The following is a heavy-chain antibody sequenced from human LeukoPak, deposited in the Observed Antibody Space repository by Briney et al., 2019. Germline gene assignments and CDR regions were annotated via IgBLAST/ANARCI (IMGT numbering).Heavy chain of an antibody. D-gene: IGHD1-26*01. V-gene: IGHV4-59*08. CDR2: IYYSGGT. CDR1: GGSISSYY. CDR3: ARLGFSNSGSYLAPSDY. J-gene: IGHJ4*02. Sequence: SETLSLTCTVSGGSISSYYWSWIRQPPGKGLEWIGYIYYSGGTNYNPSRKSRVTISVDTSKNQFSLKLGSVTAADTAVYYCARLGFSNSGSYLAPSDYWGQGTLVTVSS.